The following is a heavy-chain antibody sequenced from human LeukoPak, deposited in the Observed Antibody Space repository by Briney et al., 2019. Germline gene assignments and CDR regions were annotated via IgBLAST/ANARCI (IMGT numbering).Heavy chain of an antibody. D-gene: IGHD3-9*01. CDR1: GFTVSSNY. CDR3: ARVRARYYDILPGSKIDAFDI. Sequence: PGGSLRLSCAASGFTVSSNYMSWVRQAPGKGLEWVSVIYSGGSTYYADSVKGRFTISRDNSKNTLYLQMNSLRAEDTAVYYCARVRARYYDILPGSKIDAFDIWGQGTVVTVSS. J-gene: IGHJ3*02. V-gene: IGHV3-66*02. CDR2: IYSGGST.